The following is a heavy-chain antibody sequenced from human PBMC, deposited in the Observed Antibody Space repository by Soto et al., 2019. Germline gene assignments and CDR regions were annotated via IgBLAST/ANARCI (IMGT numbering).Heavy chain of an antibody. J-gene: IGHJ3*02. CDR2: IIGSGGST. V-gene: IGHV3-23*01. CDR1: VFTFSSYA. D-gene: IGHD1-1*01. CDR3: AKELEFTNPIDI. Sequence: GGSLRLSCAASVFTFSSYAMSWVRQAPEKGLEWVSAIIGSGGSTYYADSVKARFTISRDNSKNTLYLQMNSLRAEDTAVYYCAKELEFTNPIDIWGQGTMVTVSS.